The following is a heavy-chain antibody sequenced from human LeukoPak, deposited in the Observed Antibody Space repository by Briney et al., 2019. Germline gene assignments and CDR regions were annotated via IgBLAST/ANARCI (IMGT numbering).Heavy chain of an antibody. D-gene: IGHD1-14*01. CDR2: MNEYSTTI. J-gene: IGHJ5*02. CDR3: ARGGLNPVHH. Sequence: GGSLRLSCAASGFPFNSFWMHWVRHAPGKGLVWVSDMNEYSTTIIYADSVKGRFTISRDNAKSILYLQMNNLRAEDTAMYFCARGGLNPVHHWGQGPLVTVSS. CDR1: GFPFNSFW. V-gene: IGHV3-74*01.